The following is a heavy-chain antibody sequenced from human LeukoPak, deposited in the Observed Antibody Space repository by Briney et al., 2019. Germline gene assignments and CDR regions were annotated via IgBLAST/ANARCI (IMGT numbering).Heavy chain of an antibody. J-gene: IGHJ4*02. D-gene: IGHD2-15*01. V-gene: IGHV1-69*04. CDR3: ARDRPRARYFDY. CDR2: IIPILNVP. Sequence: ASVKVSCKASGGTFSDYSISWVRQAPGEGLEWLGRIIPILNVPNYAQKFEGRHTITADKSTSTAYMELSSLKSADTAVYFCARDRPRARYFDYWGQGTLVTVSS. CDR1: GGTFSDYS.